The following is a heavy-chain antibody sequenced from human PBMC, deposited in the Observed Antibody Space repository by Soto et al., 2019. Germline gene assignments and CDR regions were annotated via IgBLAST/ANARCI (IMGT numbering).Heavy chain of an antibody. Sequence: GASVKVSCKASGYTFTSYDINWVRQATGQGLEWMGWMNPNSGNTGYAQKFQGRVTMTRNTSISTAYMELSSLRSEDTAVYYCARAEEWLAAKVWCYYYMDVWGKGTTVTVSS. V-gene: IGHV1-8*01. CDR1: GYTFTSYD. J-gene: IGHJ6*03. CDR2: MNPNSGNT. D-gene: IGHD6-19*01. CDR3: ARAEEWLAAKVWCYYYMDV.